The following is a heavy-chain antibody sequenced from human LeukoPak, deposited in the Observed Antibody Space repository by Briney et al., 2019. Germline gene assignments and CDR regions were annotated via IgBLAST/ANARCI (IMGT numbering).Heavy chain of an antibody. CDR1: GGSISSFY. CDR3: ARRLPPQNGNDAFDI. J-gene: IGHJ3*02. D-gene: IGHD1-1*01. V-gene: IGHV4-59*08. Sequence: SETLSLTCTVSGGSISSFYWSWIRQPPGKGLEWIGYISYSGSTNYNPSLKSRVTISVDTPKNQFSLKLSSVTAADTAVYYCARRLPPQNGNDAFDIWGQGTMVTVSS. CDR2: ISYSGST.